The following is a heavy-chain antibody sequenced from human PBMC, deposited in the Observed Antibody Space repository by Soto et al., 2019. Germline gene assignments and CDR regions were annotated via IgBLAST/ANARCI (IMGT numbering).Heavy chain of an antibody. V-gene: IGHV2-70*13. Sequence: SGPTLVNPTETLTLTCTFSGFSLTSPGMCVSWIRQSPGKALEWLALIERDDDDKYYSTSLKTRLTISKDTRKNQVVLTMANMEPAETATYYCARSIRGPRRFNGMDVWGQGT. J-gene: IGHJ6*02. CDR1: GFSLTSPGMC. CDR3: ARSIRGPRRFNGMDV. D-gene: IGHD1-20*01. CDR2: IERDDDDK.